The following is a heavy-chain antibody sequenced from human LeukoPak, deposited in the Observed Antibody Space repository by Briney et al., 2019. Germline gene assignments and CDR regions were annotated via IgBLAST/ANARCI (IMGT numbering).Heavy chain of an antibody. CDR2: INHSGVT. D-gene: IGHD3-9*01. J-gene: IGHJ6*02. CDR3: ANTRYYDVLTGYWVYGMDV. CDR1: GGSFSGYY. Sequence: SETLSLTCAVYGGSFSGYYWTWSRQPPGKGLEWIGEINHSGVTNYNPSLKSRVTISVDTSKNQFSLKLGSVTAADTAVYYCANTRYYDVLTGYWVYGMDVWGQGTTVTVSS. V-gene: IGHV4-34*01.